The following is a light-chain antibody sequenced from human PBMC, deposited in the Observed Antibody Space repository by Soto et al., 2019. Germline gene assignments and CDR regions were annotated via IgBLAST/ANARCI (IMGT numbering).Light chain of an antibody. CDR3: QQRYSWPPIT. CDR2: DAS. J-gene: IGKJ5*01. V-gene: IGKV3-11*01. CDR1: QSVRSY. Sequence: EIVLTQSPATLSLSPGERATLSCRASQSVRSYLAWYQQRPGQAPRLLIYDASNRATGIPARFSGSGSGTDFILTISSLEPEDFAVYYCQQRYSWPPITFGQGTRLEVK.